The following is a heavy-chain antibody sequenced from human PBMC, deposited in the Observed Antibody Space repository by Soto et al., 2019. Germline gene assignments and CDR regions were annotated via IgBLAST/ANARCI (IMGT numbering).Heavy chain of an antibody. V-gene: IGHV1-3*01. CDR3: AREKPGTTSLDY. Sequence: XVKVSCKASGYTFTSYAMHWVRQAPGQRLEWMGWINAGNGNTKYSQKFQGRVTITRDTSASTAYMELSSLRSEDTAVYYCAREKPGTTSLDYWGQGTLVTVSS. CDR1: GYTFTSYA. J-gene: IGHJ4*02. D-gene: IGHD1-7*01. CDR2: INAGNGNT.